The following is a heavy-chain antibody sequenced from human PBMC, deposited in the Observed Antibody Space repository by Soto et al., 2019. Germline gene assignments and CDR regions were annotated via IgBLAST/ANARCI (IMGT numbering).Heavy chain of an antibody. V-gene: IGHV3-74*01. CDR3: AKDSRTSGHTLDS. CDR1: GFTFRDYW. J-gene: IGHJ4*02. CDR2: INGDGSTT. D-gene: IGHD6-19*01. Sequence: GGSLRLSCTASGFTFRDYWMHWVRQAPGKGLVWVSQINGDGSTTTYADSVKGRFTISRDNDKNTVYLQMTSLGLEDTALYYCAKDSRTSGHTLDSWGQGILVTVSS.